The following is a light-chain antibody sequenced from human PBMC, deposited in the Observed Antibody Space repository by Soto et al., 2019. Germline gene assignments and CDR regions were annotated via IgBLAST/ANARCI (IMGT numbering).Light chain of an antibody. Sequence: QSVLTQPTSVSGAPGQRVTISCTGSSSNIGAGYDVHWYQQLPGAAPKLLIYGNNKRPSGVPDRFSGSKSGTSASLAITGLQAEDEADYYCQSYDSTLSGSGVFGGGTKLTVL. V-gene: IGLV1-40*01. CDR3: QSYDSTLSGSGV. CDR1: SSNIGAGYD. J-gene: IGLJ3*02. CDR2: GNN.